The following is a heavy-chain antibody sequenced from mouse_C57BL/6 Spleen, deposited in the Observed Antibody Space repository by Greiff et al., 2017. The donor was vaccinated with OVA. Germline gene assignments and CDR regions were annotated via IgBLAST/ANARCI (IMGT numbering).Heavy chain of an antibody. J-gene: IGHJ2*01. CDR2: ICNGGGST. V-gene: IGHV5-12*01. CDR1: GFTFSDYY. CDR3: ARSSYGSSPDY. D-gene: IGHD1-1*01. Sequence: DVQLVESGGGLVQPGGSLKLSCAASGFTFSDYYMYWVRQTPEKRLEWVAYICNGGGSTYYPDTVKGRFTIARDKAKNTLYLQMGRLKSEDTAMYYCARSSYGSSPDYWGQGTTLTVSS.